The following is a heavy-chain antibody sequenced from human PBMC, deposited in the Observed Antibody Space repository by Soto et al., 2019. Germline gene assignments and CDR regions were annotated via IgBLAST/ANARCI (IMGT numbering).Heavy chain of an antibody. CDR3: ARDTLIRYSSGSRGYWFDP. CDR1: GYTFTSYG. Sequence: QVQLVQSGAEVKKPGASVKVSCKASGYTFTSYGISWVRQAPGQGLEWMGWISAYNGNTNYAQKLQGRVTMTTDTSTSTAYMELRSLRSDHTAVYYCARDTLIRYSSGSRGYWFDPWGQGTLVTVSS. V-gene: IGHV1-18*01. D-gene: IGHD6-19*01. CDR2: ISAYNGNT. J-gene: IGHJ5*02.